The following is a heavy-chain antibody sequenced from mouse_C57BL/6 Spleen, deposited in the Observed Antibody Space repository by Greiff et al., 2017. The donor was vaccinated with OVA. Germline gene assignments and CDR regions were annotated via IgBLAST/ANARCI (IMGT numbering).Heavy chain of an antibody. V-gene: IGHV1-64*01. D-gene: IGHD1-1*01. Sequence: QVQLQQPGAELVKPGASVKLSCKASGYTFTSYWMHWVKQRPGQGLEWIGMIHPNSGSTNYNEKFKIKATLTVEKSSSTTYMQLSSLTSEDSAVYYCAHGSLAYWGQGTLVTVSA. J-gene: IGHJ3*01. CDR3: AHGSLAY. CDR1: GYTFTSYW. CDR2: IHPNSGST.